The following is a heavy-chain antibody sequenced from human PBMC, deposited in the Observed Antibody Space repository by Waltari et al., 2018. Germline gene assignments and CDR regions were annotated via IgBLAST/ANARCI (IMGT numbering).Heavy chain of an antibody. CDR1: GYSISSGYY. CDR3: AGGNGALGDAVDI. J-gene: IGHJ3*02. CDR2: IYHSGVT. V-gene: IGHV4-38-2*01. Sequence: QVQLQESGPGLAKPSETLSLTCAVSGYSISSGYYWGWIRQPPGKGLEWIGSIYHSGVTYDNQSLKSRVTISVDTSKNQFALKLSSLTAADTAVYYCAGGNGALGDAVDIWGQGTMVIVSS. D-gene: IGHD1-1*01.